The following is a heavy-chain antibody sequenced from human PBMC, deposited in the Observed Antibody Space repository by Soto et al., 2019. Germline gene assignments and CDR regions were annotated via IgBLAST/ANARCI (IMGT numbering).Heavy chain of an antibody. CDR3: ARDSIRIAAFPFDY. CDR1: GFTFSSYS. V-gene: IGHV3-21*01. D-gene: IGHD6-13*01. CDR2: ISSSSSYI. Sequence: LRLSCAASGFTFSSYSMNWVRQAPGKGLEWVSSISSSSSYIYYADSVKGRFTISRDNAKNSLYLQMNSLRAEDTAVYYCARDSIRIAAFPFDYWGQGTLVTVSS. J-gene: IGHJ4*02.